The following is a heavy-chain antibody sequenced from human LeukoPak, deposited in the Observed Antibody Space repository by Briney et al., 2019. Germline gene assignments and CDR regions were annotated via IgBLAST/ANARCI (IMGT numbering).Heavy chain of an antibody. CDR3: AREEAATPSDFDY. D-gene: IGHD6-25*01. Sequence: ASVKVSCKASGYTFTGYFMHWVRQAPGQGPEWMGWIKTNSGGTKYAQKFQGRLTMTRDTSISTAYMELTRLRSDDTAVYYCAREEAATPSDFDYWGQGTLVTVSS. J-gene: IGHJ4*02. V-gene: IGHV1-2*02. CDR2: IKTNSGGT. CDR1: GYTFTGYF.